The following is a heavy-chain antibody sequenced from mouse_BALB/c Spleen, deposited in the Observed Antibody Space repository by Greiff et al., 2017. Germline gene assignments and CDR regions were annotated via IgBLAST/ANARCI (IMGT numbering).Heavy chain of an antibody. CDR3: ARSHYYGSCLDY. V-gene: IGHV2-6-7*01. CDR2: IWGDGST. CDR1: GFSLTGYG. Sequence: VKLMESGPGLVAPSQSLSITCTVSGFSLTGYGVNWVRQPPGKGLEWLGMIWGDGSTDYNSALKSRLSISKDNSKSQVFLKMNSLQTADTARYYCARSHYYGSCLDYWGQGTTLTVSS. J-gene: IGHJ2*01. D-gene: IGHD1-1*01.